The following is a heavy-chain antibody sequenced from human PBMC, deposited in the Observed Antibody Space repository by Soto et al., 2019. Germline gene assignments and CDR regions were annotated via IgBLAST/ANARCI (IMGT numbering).Heavy chain of an antibody. V-gene: IGHV1-3*01. CDR1: GFVFTHYG. CDR2: TNAGSGNT. D-gene: IGHD2-8*01. CDR3: ARKIFCNTWCDKAMDV. J-gene: IGHJ6*02. Sequence: QVLLVQTGAEVRKPGASVKVSCKASGFVFTHYGVHWVRLAPGQRLEWMGWTNAGSGNTKYSESFQGRVYITRDTSAPTVHMELGSLTSEDTAVYYCARKIFCNTWCDKAMDVWGQGTTVTVSS.